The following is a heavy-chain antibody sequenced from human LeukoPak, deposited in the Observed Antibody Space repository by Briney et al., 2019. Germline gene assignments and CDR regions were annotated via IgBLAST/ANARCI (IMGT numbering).Heavy chain of an antibody. V-gene: IGHV1-18*01. Sequence: ASVKVSCKASGYTFTSYGISWVRQAPGQGLEWMGWISAGNGNTNYAQKLQGRTTMTTDTSTSTAYMELRSLRSDDTAVYYCARVGDMVRGVIITDGFDIWGQGTMVTVSS. CDR3: ARVGDMVRGVIITDGFDI. CDR2: ISAGNGNT. J-gene: IGHJ3*02. CDR1: GYTFTSYG. D-gene: IGHD3-10*01.